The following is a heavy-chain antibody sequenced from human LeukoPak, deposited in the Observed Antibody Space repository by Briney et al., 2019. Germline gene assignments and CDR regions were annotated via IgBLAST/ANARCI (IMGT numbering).Heavy chain of an antibody. Sequence: GASVKVSCKASGYTFTGYYMHWVRQAPGQGLEWMGWINPNSGGTNYAQKFQGRVTMTRDTSISTAYMELSRLRSDDTAVYYCATYYDSSGYDYYGMDVWGQGTTVTVPS. D-gene: IGHD3-22*01. V-gene: IGHV1-2*02. J-gene: IGHJ6*02. CDR2: INPNSGGT. CDR1: GYTFTGYY. CDR3: ATYYDSSGYDYYGMDV.